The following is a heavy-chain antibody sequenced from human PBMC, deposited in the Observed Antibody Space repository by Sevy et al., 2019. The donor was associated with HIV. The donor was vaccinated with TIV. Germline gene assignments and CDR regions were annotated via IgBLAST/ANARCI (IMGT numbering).Heavy chain of an antibody. D-gene: IGHD6-13*01. J-gene: IGHJ4*02. CDR2: IKSKSDGGTT. CDR1: GFTFSNAW. CDR3: TTVAAAGQYDY. Sequence: GGSLRLSCAASGFTFSNAWMSWVRQAPGKGLEWVGRIKSKSDGGTTDYVAPVKGRFTISRDDSRNTLYLQMNSLKTEDTAVYYCTTVAAAGQYDYWGQGTLVTVSS. V-gene: IGHV3-15*01.